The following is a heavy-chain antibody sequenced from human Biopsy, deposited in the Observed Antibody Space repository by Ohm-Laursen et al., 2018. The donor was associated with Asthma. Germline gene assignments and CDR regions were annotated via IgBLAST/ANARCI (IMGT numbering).Heavy chain of an antibody. D-gene: IGHD2-2*01. J-gene: IGHJ4*02. Sequence: SSVKVSCKSLGGTFNTYVIGWVRQAPGQGLEWMGGVNSVFGTTTYPQKFQDRVTITADDSTSTVYMELSSLRSEDTAVYYCARKAGSCISRTCYSLDFWGQGALVTVSS. V-gene: IGHV1-69*01. CDR3: ARKAGSCISRTCYSLDF. CDR1: GGTFNTYV. CDR2: VNSVFGTT.